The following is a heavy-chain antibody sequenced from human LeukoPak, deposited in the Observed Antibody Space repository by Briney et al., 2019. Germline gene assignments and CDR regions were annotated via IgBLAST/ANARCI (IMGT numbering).Heavy chain of an antibody. J-gene: IGHJ4*02. D-gene: IGHD2-2*02. Sequence: ASAKVSCKASGYTFTSYGITWVRQAPGQGLEWMGWISTYNGNTNYAQKLQDRVTMTTETSTSTAYMELRSLRSDDTAVYYCASWAGYCSSANCYTTSLDYWGQGTLVSVSS. CDR3: ASWAGYCSSANCYTTSLDY. CDR1: GYTFTSYG. V-gene: IGHV1-18*01. CDR2: ISTYNGNT.